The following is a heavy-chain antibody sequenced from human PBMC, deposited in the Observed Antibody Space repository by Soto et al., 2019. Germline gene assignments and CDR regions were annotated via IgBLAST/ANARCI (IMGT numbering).Heavy chain of an antibody. CDR3: ARVSGYDYYYYYMDV. J-gene: IGHJ6*03. D-gene: IGHD5-12*01. Sequence: EVQLVESGGGLVQPGGSLRLSCAASGFTFSSYAMHWVRQAPGKGLEYVSAISSNGGSTYYANSVKGRFTISRDNSKNTLYLQMGSMRAEDMAVYYCARVSGYDYYYYYMDVWGKGTTVTVSS. V-gene: IGHV3-64*01. CDR1: GFTFSSYA. CDR2: ISSNGGST.